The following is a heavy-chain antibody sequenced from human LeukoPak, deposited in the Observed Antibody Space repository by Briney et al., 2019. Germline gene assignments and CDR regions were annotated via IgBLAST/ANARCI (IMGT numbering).Heavy chain of an antibody. CDR1: GGSFSGYY. CDR3: ARDQPLIVVVPAAREYYFDY. V-gene: IGHV4-34*01. D-gene: IGHD2-2*01. CDR2: INHSGST. J-gene: IGHJ4*02. Sequence: SETLSLTCAVYGGSFSGYYWSWIRQPPGKGLEWIGEINHSGSTNYNPSLKSRVTISVDTSKNQFSLKLSSVTAADTAVYYCARDQPLIVVVPAAREYYFDYWGQGTLVTVSS.